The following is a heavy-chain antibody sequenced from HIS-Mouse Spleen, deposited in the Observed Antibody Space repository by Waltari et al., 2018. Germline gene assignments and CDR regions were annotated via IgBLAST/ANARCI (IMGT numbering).Heavy chain of an antibody. Sequence: QVQLVESGGGVVQPGRSLRLSCAASGFTFSSYGMHWVLQAPGKGREWGAVISYDGSTKYYADSVKGRFTISRDNSKNTLYLQMNSLRAEDTAVYYCAKASSGWLDYWGQGTLVTVSS. J-gene: IGHJ4*02. CDR2: ISYDGSTK. CDR3: AKASSGWLDY. CDR1: GFTFSSYG. D-gene: IGHD6-19*01. V-gene: IGHV3-30*18.